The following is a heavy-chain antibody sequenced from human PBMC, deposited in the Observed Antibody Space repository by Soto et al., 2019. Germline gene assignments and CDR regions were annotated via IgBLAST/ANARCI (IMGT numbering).Heavy chain of an antibody. CDR1: GGTFSSYA. CDR3: ARDQDYDHDFVY. D-gene: IGHD3-16*01. J-gene: IGHJ4*02. V-gene: IGHV1-69*01. Sequence: HVPLVQSGAEVKKPGSSGKVSCKASGGTFSSYAISWVRQAPGQGLEWMGGIIPIFGTANYAQKFQCRVTFTADESPSTAYMELSSLRSDDTAVYSCARDQDYDHDFVYGGQGTLVTV. CDR2: IIPIFGTA.